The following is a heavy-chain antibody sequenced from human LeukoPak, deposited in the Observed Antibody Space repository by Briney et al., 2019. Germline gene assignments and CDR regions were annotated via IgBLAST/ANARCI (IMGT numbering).Heavy chain of an antibody. Sequence: SQTLSLTCTVSGGSLSSGVYYWSWVRQPPGKGLEWLGYIYYSGSTYYNPSRKSRVPISVDTSKNQFSLKLSSVTAADTAVYYCARWGNTAMVQWPQRSAFDIWGQGTMVTVSS. CDR1: GGSLSSGVYY. J-gene: IGHJ3*02. V-gene: IGHV4-30-4*01. CDR3: ARWGNTAMVQWPQRSAFDI. D-gene: IGHD5-18*01. CDR2: IYYSGST.